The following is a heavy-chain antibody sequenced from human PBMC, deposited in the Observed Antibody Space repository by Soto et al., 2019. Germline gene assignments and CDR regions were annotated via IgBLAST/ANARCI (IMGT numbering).Heavy chain of an antibody. Sequence: GGSLRLSCAASGFNFGNNWMHWVRQAPGKGLEWVSRMNSDGRTTNYADYVKGRFTVSRDNAKNTLYLQMNSLRAEDTAVYYCATAEVDYWGPGTLVTVSS. CDR2: MNSDGRTT. CDR3: ATAEVDY. CDR1: GFNFGNNW. J-gene: IGHJ4*02. V-gene: IGHV3-74*01.